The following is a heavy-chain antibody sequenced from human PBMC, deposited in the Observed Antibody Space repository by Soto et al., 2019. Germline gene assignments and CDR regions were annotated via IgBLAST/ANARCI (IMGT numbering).Heavy chain of an antibody. CDR3: AGDTTVTHGADYYYYYGMDV. Sequence: SETLCLTCAVSGGSISSGGYSWSWIRQPPGKGLEWIGYIYHSGSTYYNPSLKSRVTISVDRSKNQFSLKLSSVTAADTAVYYCAGDTTVTHGADYYYYYGMDVWGQGTTVTVSS. CDR2: IYHSGST. V-gene: IGHV4-30-2*01. J-gene: IGHJ6*02. CDR1: GGSISSGGYS. D-gene: IGHD4-17*01.